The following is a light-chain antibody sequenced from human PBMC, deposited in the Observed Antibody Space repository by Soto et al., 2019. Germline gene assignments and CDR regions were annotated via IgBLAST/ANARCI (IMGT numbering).Light chain of an antibody. J-gene: IGKJ3*01. CDR3: QQSYIVPDT. CDR1: RRVNNY. Sequence: DIRMTQSPSSLSASVGDKITITCRTSRRVNNYLNWYQQKPGKAPKLLIYGASSLQSGVPSRFSGGGSETDFTLTISNVQPEDFATYFCQQSYIVPDTFVPGTTVNIK. V-gene: IGKV1-39*01. CDR2: GAS.